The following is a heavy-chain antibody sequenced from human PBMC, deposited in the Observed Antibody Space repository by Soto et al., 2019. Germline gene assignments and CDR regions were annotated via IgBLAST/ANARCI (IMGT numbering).Heavy chain of an antibody. V-gene: IGHV4-34*01. CDR1: GGPFSGHY. CDR2: INHSGTT. CDR3: ARASADKNRTTFVDL. Sequence: ETLSLTCAVYGGPFSGHYWSWIRQPPGKGLEWIGEINHSGTTNYNPSLKSRVTISVDASKNQISLKVRSVTAAVSAVYYCARASADKNRTTFVDLWGQGTRVTVS. J-gene: IGHJ4*02. D-gene: IGHD1-1*01.